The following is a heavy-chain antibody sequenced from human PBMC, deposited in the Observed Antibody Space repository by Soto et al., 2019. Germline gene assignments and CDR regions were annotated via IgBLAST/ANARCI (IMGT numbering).Heavy chain of an antibody. J-gene: IGHJ6*02. V-gene: IGHV1-69*12. CDR3: ASRGLNCISTSCHSGYGMAV. Sequence: QVQLVQSGAEVKKPGSSVKVSCKASGGTFSSYAISWVQQAPGQGLEWMGGIIPIFGTANYAQKFQGRVTSPADESTSTAYMELSSLRSEDTAVYYCASRGLNCISTSCHSGYGMAVWGQGTTVTVSS. CDR1: GGTFSSYA. CDR2: IIPIFGTA. D-gene: IGHD2-2*01.